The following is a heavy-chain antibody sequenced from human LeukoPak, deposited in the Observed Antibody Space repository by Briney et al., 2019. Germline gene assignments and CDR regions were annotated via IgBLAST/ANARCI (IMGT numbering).Heavy chain of an antibody. D-gene: IGHD1-7*01. CDR1: GFTFDTYF. V-gene: IGHV3-64D*06. CDR2: ISAYGGDT. Sequence: GGSLRLSCSASGFTFDTYFMHWVRQAPGKGLESVSAISAYGGDTYYADSVKGRFTISRDNSQYTLYLQMSSLRAEDTAVYYCARRGNFLDYWGQGTLVTVSS. CDR3: ARRGNFLDY. J-gene: IGHJ4*02.